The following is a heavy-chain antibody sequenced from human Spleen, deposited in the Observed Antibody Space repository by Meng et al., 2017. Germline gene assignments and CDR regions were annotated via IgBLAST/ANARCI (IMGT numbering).Heavy chain of an antibody. Sequence: VESGPELRKPGASVYRSCKASGYTFSAYWRQWGRQAPGQGLEWMGWIDTKTGSPRYAQGFKGRLVFSSDTAVSTAYLEISGLKADDTAVYYCSRDGYSDCSRTSCFDYWGQGTLVTVSS. D-gene: IGHD2-2*01. CDR1: GYTFSAYW. J-gene: IGHJ4*02. V-gene: IGHV7-4-1*02. CDR2: IDTKTGSP. CDR3: SRDGYSDCSRTSCFDY.